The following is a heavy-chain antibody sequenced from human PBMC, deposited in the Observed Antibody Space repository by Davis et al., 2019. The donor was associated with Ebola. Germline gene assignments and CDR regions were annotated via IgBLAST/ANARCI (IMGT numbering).Heavy chain of an antibody. CDR2: IYYSGST. CDR1: GGSISSGGYY. D-gene: IGHD3-22*01. CDR3: ARGSYDSSGPPRRY. Sequence: SETLSLTCTVSGGSISSGGYYWSWIRQHPGKGLEWIGYIYYSGSTNYNPSLKSRVTISVDTSKNQFSLKLSSVTAADTAVYYCARGSYDSSGPPRRYWGQGTLVTVSS. V-gene: IGHV4-31*03. J-gene: IGHJ4*02.